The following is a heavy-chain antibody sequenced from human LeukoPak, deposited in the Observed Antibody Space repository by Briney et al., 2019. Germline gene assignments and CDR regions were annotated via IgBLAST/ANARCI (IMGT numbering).Heavy chain of an antibody. J-gene: IGHJ4*02. CDR2: ISSSSSYI. CDR3: ARDSVGATSSGVYYFDY. D-gene: IGHD1-26*01. Sequence: ASVKVSCKASGYTFSSYSMNWVRQAPGKGLEWVSPISSSSSYIYYADSVKGRFTISRDNAKNSLYLQMNSLRAEDTAVYYCARDSVGATSSGVYYFDYWGQGTLVTVSS. CDR1: GYTFSSYS. V-gene: IGHV3-21*01.